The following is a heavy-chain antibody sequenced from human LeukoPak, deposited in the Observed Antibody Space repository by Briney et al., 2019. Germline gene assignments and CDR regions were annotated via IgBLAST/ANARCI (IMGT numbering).Heavy chain of an antibody. D-gene: IGHD3-3*01. J-gene: IGHJ4*02. CDR3: AKEWDDWSGYRHFDY. V-gene: IGHV3-30-3*01. CDR1: GFTFSNYA. Sequence: PGGSLRLSCAASGFTFSNYAVHWVRQAPGKGLEWVAVILYDGSNKYYADSVKGRFTISRDNSKNTLYLQMNSLRAEDTAVYYCAKEWDDWSGYRHFDYWGQGTLVTVSS. CDR2: ILYDGSNK.